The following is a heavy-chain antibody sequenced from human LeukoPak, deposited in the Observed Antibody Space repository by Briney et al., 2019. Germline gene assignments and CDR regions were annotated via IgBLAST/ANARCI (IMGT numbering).Heavy chain of an antibody. D-gene: IGHD6-19*01. J-gene: IGHJ4*02. Sequence: SETLSLTCAVYGESFSSRYWSWIRQPPGEGLEWIGQISHSGTTIYNPSLKSRVTISVDTSKNQFSLKLSSVTAADTAVYYCARDPELAVAGTFDYWGQGTLVTVSS. CDR2: ISHSGTT. CDR3: ARDPELAVAGTFDY. V-gene: IGHV4-34*01. CDR1: GESFSSRY.